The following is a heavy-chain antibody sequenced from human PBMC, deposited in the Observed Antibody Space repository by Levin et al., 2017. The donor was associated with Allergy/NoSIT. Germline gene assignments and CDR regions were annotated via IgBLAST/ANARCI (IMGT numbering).Heavy chain of an antibody. CDR1: GFTFNSYW. J-gene: IGHJ4*02. Sequence: GGSLRLSCAASGFTFNSYWMSWIRQAPGKGLQWVAQINKDGSKTSYVDSVEGRFTISRDNAKNSVYLQMNSLRVEDTAVYFCATDGDYYPFDHWGQGALVTVSS. CDR2: INKDGSKT. D-gene: IGHD5-24*01. V-gene: IGHV3-7*01. CDR3: ATDGDYYPFDH.